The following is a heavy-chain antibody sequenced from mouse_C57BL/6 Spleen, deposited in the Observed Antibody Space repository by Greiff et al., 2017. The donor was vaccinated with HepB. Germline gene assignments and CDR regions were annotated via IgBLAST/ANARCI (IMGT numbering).Heavy chain of an antibody. CDR1: GFTFSDYG. J-gene: IGHJ4*01. Sequence: EVKLMESGGGLVKPGGSLKLSCAASGFTFSDYGMHWVRQAPEKGLEWVAHISSGSSTIYYADTVKGRFTISRDNAKNTLFLQMTSLRSEDTAMYYCARSDYWGKGSSVTVSS. CDR3: ARSDY. V-gene: IGHV5-17*01. CDR2: ISSGSSTI.